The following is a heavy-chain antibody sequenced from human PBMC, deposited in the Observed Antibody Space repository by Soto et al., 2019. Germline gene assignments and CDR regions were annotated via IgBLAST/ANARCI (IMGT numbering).Heavy chain of an antibody. CDR3: ARDTIEMATIA. CDR1: GGSFRGYY. D-gene: IGHD5-12*01. Sequence: SETLSLTCAFYGGSFRGYYWSLIRQPPGKGLEWIGEINHSGSTNYNPSLKSRVTISVDTSKNQFSLELSSVTAADTAVYYCARDTIEMATIAWGQGTLVTVSS. J-gene: IGHJ5*02. V-gene: IGHV4-34*01. CDR2: INHSGST.